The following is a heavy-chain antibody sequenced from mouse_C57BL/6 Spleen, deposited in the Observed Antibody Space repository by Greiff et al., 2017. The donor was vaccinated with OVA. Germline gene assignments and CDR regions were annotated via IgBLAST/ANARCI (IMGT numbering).Heavy chain of an antibody. D-gene: IGHD1-1*01. Sequence: QVQLQQSGPELVKPGASVKISCKASGYAFSSSWMNWVKQRPGKGLEWIGRIYPGDGDTNYNGKFKGKATLTADKSSSTAYMQRSSLTSADSAVYFWAAFDYGSSEDEAMDYWGQGTSVTVAS. J-gene: IGHJ4*01. CDR1: GYAFSSSW. CDR2: IYPGDGDT. V-gene: IGHV1-82*01. CDR3: AAFDYGSSEDEAMDY.